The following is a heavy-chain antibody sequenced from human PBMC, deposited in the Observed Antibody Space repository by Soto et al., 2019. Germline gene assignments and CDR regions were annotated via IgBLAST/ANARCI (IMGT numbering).Heavy chain of an antibody. CDR1: GYSFAGYW. D-gene: IGHD3-22*01. CDR3: ARQIYDSDTGPNFQYYFDS. CDR2: IDPSDSQT. V-gene: IGHV5-10-1*01. J-gene: IGHJ4*02. Sequence: GESLKISCKGSGYSFAGYWITWVRQKPGQDIEWMGRIDPSDSQTYYSPSFRGHVTISVTKSITTVFLQWSSLRASDTAMYYCARQIYDSDTGPNFQYYFDSWGQGTPVTVSS.